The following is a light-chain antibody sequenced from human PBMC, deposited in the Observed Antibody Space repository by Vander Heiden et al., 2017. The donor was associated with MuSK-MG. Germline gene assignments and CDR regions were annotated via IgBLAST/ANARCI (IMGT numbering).Light chain of an antibody. CDR1: QGIHDY. Sequence: DIQLTQSPSFLSASVGDRITITCRASQGIHDYLAWYQQKSGKAPNLLISTASTLQSGVPSRFSGSGSGTEFTLTISSLQPEDFATYYCQQANSYPRTFGQGTKVXI. CDR2: TAS. V-gene: IGKV1-9*01. J-gene: IGKJ1*01. CDR3: QQANSYPRT.